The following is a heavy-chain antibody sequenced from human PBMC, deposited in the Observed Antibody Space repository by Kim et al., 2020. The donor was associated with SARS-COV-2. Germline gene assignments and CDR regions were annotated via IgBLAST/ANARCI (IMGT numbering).Heavy chain of an antibody. CDR3: TKDYGVFDY. D-gene: IGHD4-17*01. Sequence: GGSLRLSCAASGFTFSNAWMSWVRQAPGKGLEWVGRIKSKTDGGTTDYAAPVKGRFTISRDDSKNTLYLQMNRLKTEDTSVYCCTKDYGVFDYWGQGNLVTVSS. J-gene: IGHJ4*02. CDR1: GFTFSNAW. V-gene: IGHV3-15*01. CDR2: IKSKTDGGTT.